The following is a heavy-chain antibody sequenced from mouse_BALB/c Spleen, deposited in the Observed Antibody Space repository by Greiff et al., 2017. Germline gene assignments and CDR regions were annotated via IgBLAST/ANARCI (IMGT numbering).Heavy chain of an antibody. CDR1: GFTFTDYY. Sequence: EVQLVESGGGLVQPGGSLRLSCATSGFTFTDYYMSWVRQPPGKALEWLGFIRNKANGYTTEYSASVKGRFTISRDNSQSILYLQMNTLRAEDSATYYCARDNTATYFDVWGAGTTVTVSS. J-gene: IGHJ1*01. CDR2: IRNKANGYTT. D-gene: IGHD1-2*01. V-gene: IGHV7-3*02. CDR3: ARDNTATYFDV.